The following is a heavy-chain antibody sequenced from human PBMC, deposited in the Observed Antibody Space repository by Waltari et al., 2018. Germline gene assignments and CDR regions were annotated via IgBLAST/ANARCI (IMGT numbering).Heavy chain of an antibody. D-gene: IGHD2-15*01. CDR2: ISSGSSYI. CDR1: GFTFSSYT. Sequence: EVQLVGSGGGLVKPGGSLRLSCAASGFTFSSYTMNWVRQAPGKVLWWVSSISSGSSYIYYANSVKGRFTISRDNAKNSLYLQMNSLRVEDTAVYYCAREWGVMVGTAGFYFDYWGQGALVTVSS. V-gene: IGHV3-21*01. J-gene: IGHJ4*02. CDR3: AREWGVMVGTAGFYFDY.